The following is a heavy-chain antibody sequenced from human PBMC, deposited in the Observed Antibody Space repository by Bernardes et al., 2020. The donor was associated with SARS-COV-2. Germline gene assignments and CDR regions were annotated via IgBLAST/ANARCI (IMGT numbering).Heavy chain of an antibody. CDR2: ISGSGGST. CDR1: GFTFSSYA. CDR3: AKSVYGSGSYPQGLVLRYYYYYGMDV. J-gene: IGHJ6*02. D-gene: IGHD3-10*01. Sequence: GGSLRLSCAASGFTFSSYAMSWVRQAPGKGLEWVSAISGSGGSTYYADSVKGRFTISRDNSKNTLYLQMNSLRAEDTAVYYCAKSVYGSGSYPQGLVLRYYYYYGMDVWGQGTTVTVSS. V-gene: IGHV3-23*01.